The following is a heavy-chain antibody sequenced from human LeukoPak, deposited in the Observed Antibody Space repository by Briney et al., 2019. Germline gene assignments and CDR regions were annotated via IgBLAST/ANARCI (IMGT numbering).Heavy chain of an antibody. CDR1: GGSISSSSYY. D-gene: IGHD6-13*01. CDR3: ARASSWFPFDP. J-gene: IGHJ5*02. CDR2: IFYTGST. V-gene: IGHV4-61*05. Sequence: PSETLSLTCTVSGGSISSSSYYWGWIRQPPGKGLEWIGYIFYTGSTNYNPSLKSRVTISVDTSKNQFSLKLSSVTAADTAVYYCARASSWFPFDPWGQGTLVTVSS.